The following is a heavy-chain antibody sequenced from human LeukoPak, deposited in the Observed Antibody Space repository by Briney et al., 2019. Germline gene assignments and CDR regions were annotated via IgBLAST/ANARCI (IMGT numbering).Heavy chain of an antibody. D-gene: IGHD6-6*01. V-gene: IGHV1-69*01. CDR2: IIPIFGTA. J-gene: IGHJ4*02. CDR3: ARDLQLGHTPEDY. Sequence: SVKVSCKASGGTFSSYAISWVRQAPGQGLEWMGGIIPIFGTANYAQKFQGRVTITADESTSTAYMELSSLRSEDTAVYYCARDLQLGHTPEDYWGQGTLVTVSS. CDR1: GGTFSSYA.